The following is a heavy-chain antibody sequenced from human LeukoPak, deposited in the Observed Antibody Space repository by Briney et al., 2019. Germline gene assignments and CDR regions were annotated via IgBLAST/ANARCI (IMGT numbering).Heavy chain of an antibody. Sequence: GGSLRLSCAASGFDFDDFAMHWVRQAPGKGLEWISLVSWDGGSTYYSDSVKGRFTISRDNSKNSLSLQMNSLRAEDTAVYYCARDLITAMVPYYFVYWGQGTLVTVSS. V-gene: IGHV3-43D*03. CDR2: VSWDGGST. CDR3: ARDLITAMVPYYFVY. D-gene: IGHD5-18*01. J-gene: IGHJ4*02. CDR1: GFDFDDFA.